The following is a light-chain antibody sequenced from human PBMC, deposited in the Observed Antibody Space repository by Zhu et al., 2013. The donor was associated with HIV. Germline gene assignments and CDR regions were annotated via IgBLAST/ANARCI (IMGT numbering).Light chain of an antibody. Sequence: DIQMTQSPPSLSASVGDRVIITCRASQTIASYLNWYQQIPGKAPRLLIYGASKLPSGVPSRFSGSFSGPDFTLTISGLQPEDFATYYCQHNYNAPRAFGQGTERWRSN. J-gene: IGKJ1*01. CDR3: QHNYNAPRA. CDR1: QTIASY. CDR2: GAS. V-gene: IGKV1-39*01.